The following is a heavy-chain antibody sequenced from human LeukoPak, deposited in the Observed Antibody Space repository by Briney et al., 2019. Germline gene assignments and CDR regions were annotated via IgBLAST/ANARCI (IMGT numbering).Heavy chain of an antibody. D-gene: IGHD5-12*01. V-gene: IGHV3-30*18. Sequence: GRPLRLSCAASGFTFSSYGMHWVRQAPGKGLEWVAVISYDGSNKYYADSVKGRFTISRDNSKNTLYLQMNSLRAEDTAVYYCAKRSGGYDLGNFDYWGQGTLVTVSS. CDR3: AKRSGGYDLGNFDY. CDR1: GFTFSSYG. J-gene: IGHJ4*02. CDR2: ISYDGSNK.